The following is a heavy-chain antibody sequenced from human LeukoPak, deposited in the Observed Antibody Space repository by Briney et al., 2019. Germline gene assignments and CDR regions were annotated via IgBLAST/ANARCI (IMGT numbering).Heavy chain of an antibody. V-gene: IGHV1-69*04. CDR1: GGTFSSYT. CDR2: IIPILGIA. D-gene: IGHD3-22*01. Sequence: SVKVSCKASGGTFSSYTISWVRQAPGQGLVWMGRIIPILGIANYAQKFQGRVTITADKSTSTAYMELSSLRSEDTAVYYCARDYYDSSGYIPNGAFDIWGQGTMVTVSS. CDR3: ARDYYDSSGYIPNGAFDI. J-gene: IGHJ3*02.